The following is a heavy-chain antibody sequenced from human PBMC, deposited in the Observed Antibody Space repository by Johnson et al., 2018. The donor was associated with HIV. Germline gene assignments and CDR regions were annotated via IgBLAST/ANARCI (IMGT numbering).Heavy chain of an antibody. D-gene: IGHD1-26*01. J-gene: IGHJ3*01. CDR2: ISSDESNK. V-gene: IGHV3-30*04. CDR1: GFTFSTYA. Sequence: QVQLVESGGGVVQPGRSLRLSCAASGFTFSTYAMHWVRQAPVKGLEWVAVISSDESNKYYADSVKGRFTISRDNSKNTLFLQMDSLRADDTAVYYCAREGVSGSYYDAFDLWGQGTMVTVSS. CDR3: AREGVSGSYYDAFDL.